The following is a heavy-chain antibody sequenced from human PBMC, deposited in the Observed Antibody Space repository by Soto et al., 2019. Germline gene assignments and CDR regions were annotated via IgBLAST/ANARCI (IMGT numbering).Heavy chain of an antibody. J-gene: IGHJ6*02. D-gene: IGHD3-16*02. Sequence: SETLSLTCTVSGGSISSSSYYWGWIRQPPGKGLEWIGSIYYSGSTYYNPSLKSRVTISVDTSKNQFSLKLSSVTAADTAVYYCARRRLRLGELSTDYYYYGMDVWGQGTTVTVSS. CDR2: IYYSGST. CDR3: ARRRLRLGELSTDYYYYGMDV. V-gene: IGHV4-39*01. CDR1: GGSISSSSYY.